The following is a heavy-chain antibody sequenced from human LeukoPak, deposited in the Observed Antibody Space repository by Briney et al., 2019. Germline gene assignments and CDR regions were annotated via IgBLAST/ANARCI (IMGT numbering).Heavy chain of an antibody. J-gene: IGHJ4*02. Sequence: ASVKVSCKASGYTFTGYYMHWVRQAPGQGLEWMGWINPNSGGTNYAQKFQGRVTITADESTSTAYMELSSLRSEDTAVYYCARDPNTMVRGVIIGAFDYWGQGTLVTVSS. CDR2: INPNSGGT. V-gene: IGHV1-2*02. CDR3: ARDPNTMVRGVIIGAFDY. CDR1: GYTFTGYY. D-gene: IGHD3-10*01.